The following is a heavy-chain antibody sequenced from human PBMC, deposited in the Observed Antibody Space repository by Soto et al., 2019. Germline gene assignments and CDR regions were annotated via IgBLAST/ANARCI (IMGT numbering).Heavy chain of an antibody. D-gene: IGHD6-19*01. CDR2: IYWNDDK. J-gene: IGHJ4*02. CDR1: GFSLSTSGVG. Sequence: QITLKESGPTLVKPTQTLTLTCTFSGFSLSTSGVGVGWIRQPPGKALEWLALIYWNDDKRYSPSLKSRLTITEVTSKDQVVLTVTNMDPVDTATYYCAHRRLGGWYFDYWGQGTLVTVSS. CDR3: AHRRLGGWYFDY. V-gene: IGHV2-5*01.